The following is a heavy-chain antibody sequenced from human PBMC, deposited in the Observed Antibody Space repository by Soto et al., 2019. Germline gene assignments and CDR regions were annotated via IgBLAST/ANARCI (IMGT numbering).Heavy chain of an antibody. D-gene: IGHD2-15*01. CDR1: GFPFSSYA. CDR2: ISGSGAGT. CDR3: AKARYCSGGSCYGLPYSYGMDV. V-gene: IGHV3-23*01. Sequence: EVHLLESGGGLVQPGGSLRLSGAASGFPFSSYAMSWVRQAPGKGLEWVSGISGSGAGTYYADSVQGRFTISRDNSENKLYLEMNSLRAEDPAVYYCAKARYCSGGSCYGLPYSYGMDVWGQGTTVTVSS. J-gene: IGHJ6*02.